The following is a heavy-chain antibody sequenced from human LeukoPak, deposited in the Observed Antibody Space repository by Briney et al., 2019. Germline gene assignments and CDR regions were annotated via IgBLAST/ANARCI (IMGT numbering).Heavy chain of an antibody. CDR1: GGSIRSSHSF. V-gene: IGHV4-39*07. D-gene: IGHD3-16*02. J-gene: IGHJ4*02. Sequence: SETLSLTCSVSGGSIRSSHSFWGWIRQPLGKGLEWIATIYENGNTYYSPSLKSRVTISVDKSKNQFSLKLSSVTAADTAVYYCARGRYSMFDYWGQGTLVTVSS. CDR2: IYENGNT. CDR3: ARGRYSMFDY.